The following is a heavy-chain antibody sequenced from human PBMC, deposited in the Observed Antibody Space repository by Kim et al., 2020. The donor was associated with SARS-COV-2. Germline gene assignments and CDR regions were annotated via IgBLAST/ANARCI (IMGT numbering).Heavy chain of an antibody. CDR3: ARDGGGYYVWVGYYYGMDV. V-gene: IGHV3-30*04. J-gene: IGHJ6*02. Sequence: GGSLRLSCAASGFTFSSYSMHWVRQAPGKGLEWVAVISYDGSNKYYAGSVKGRFTISRDNSKNTLYLQMNSLRAEDTAVYYCARDGGGYYVWVGYYYGMDVWGQGTTVTVSS. CDR2: ISYDGSNK. D-gene: IGHD3-16*01. CDR1: GFTFSSYS.